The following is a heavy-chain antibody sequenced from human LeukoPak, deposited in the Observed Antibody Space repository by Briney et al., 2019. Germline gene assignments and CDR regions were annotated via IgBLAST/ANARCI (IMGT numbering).Heavy chain of an antibody. D-gene: IGHD6-13*01. CDR3: AKSLTAAAGTGAFDI. CDR1: GFTFSNYD. Sequence: HPGGSLRLSCAASGFTFSNYDMSWVRQAPGKGLEWVSSFRASDYTTYYADSVKGRFTIFRDSSKNTLYLEMNSLRVEDTAVYYCAKSLTAAAGTGAFDIWGQGTLVTVSS. CDR2: FRASDYTT. V-gene: IGHV3-23*01. J-gene: IGHJ3*02.